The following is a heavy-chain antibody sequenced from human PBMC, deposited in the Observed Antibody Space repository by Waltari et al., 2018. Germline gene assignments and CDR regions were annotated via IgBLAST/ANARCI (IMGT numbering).Heavy chain of an antibody. CDR1: GGTFSSYA. Sequence: QVQLVQSGAEVKKPGSSVKVSCKASGGTFSSYAISWMGRAPGQGLEWMGGIIPIFGTANYAQKFQGRVTITADESTSTAYMELSSLRSEDTAVYYCLTLSSGWSPEDFDYWGQGTLVTVSS. CDR2: IIPIFGTA. CDR3: LTLSSGWSPEDFDY. J-gene: IGHJ4*02. V-gene: IGHV1-69*01. D-gene: IGHD6-19*01.